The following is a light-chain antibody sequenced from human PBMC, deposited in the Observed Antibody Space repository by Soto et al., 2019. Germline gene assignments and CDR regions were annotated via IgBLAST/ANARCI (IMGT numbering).Light chain of an antibody. CDR2: DVS. J-gene: IGLJ2*01. CDR1: SSDIGAYHY. CDR3: SSYTTSRTVV. V-gene: IGLV2-14*03. Sequence: QSALTQPASVSGIPGQSITISCTGTSSDIGAYHYVSWYQRHPGKAPNLMIYDVSNRPSGISDRFSGSKSGNTASLTISGLQVEDEGDYYCSSYTTSRTVVLGGGTKLTVL.